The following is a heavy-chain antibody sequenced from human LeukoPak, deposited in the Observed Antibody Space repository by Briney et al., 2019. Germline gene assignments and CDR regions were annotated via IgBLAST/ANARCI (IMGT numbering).Heavy chain of an antibody. CDR3: ARDKGSYHNWFDP. Sequence: PSETLSLTCTVSGGSISRGGYYWSWIRQPPGKGLEWIGYIHYSGSTNYNPSLKSRVTILVDTSKNQFSLKLSSVTAADTAVYYCARDKGSYHNWFDPWGQGTLVIVSS. CDR1: GGSISRGGYY. J-gene: IGHJ5*02. CDR2: IHYSGST. V-gene: IGHV4-61*08. D-gene: IGHD1-26*01.